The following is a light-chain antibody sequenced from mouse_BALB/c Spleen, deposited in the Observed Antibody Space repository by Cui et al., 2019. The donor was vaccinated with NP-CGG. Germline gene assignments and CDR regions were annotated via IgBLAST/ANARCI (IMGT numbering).Light chain of an antibody. CDR2: GTN. Sequence: HAVFPHQSPLPPSPRDTVPPTFRSTTGAVTTTNYSNPVPAKPHHLFPGLIGGTNNRAPGVPARFSGSLIGDKGALTITGGQSEDEAIYFCALWYSNHWVFGGGTKGTVL. CDR1: TGAVTTTNY. J-gene: IGLJ1*01. V-gene: IGLV1*01. CDR3: ALWYSNHWV.